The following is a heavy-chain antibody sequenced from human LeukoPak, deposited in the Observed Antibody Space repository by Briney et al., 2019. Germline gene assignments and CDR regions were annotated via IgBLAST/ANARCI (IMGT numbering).Heavy chain of an antibody. CDR1: GGAFSGDY. Sequence: SETLSLTCAVSGGAFSGDYWSWIREPPGEGLEWSGGINNSGSTNYNPSLKSRVTISVDASKNQFSLKLSSVTAADTAVYYCARGWDYYYDTSAELDYWGQGTLVTVSS. D-gene: IGHD3-22*01. J-gene: IGHJ4*02. CDR2: INNSGST. V-gene: IGHV4-34*01. CDR3: ARGWDYYYDTSAELDY.